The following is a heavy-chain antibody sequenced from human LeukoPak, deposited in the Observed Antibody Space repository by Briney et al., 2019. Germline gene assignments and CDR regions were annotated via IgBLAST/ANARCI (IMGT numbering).Heavy chain of an antibody. CDR2: SSPNTGGT. J-gene: IGHJ4*02. CDR3: ARDRGWGSAFDY. D-gene: IGHD2-21*01. CDR1: GHTFTGYF. Sequence: ASVKVCGKASGHTFTGYFTNWLRQAPGQRLEWMGWSSPNTGGTNYAQTFQGRGLMTRDTSISTAYMELSRLRSDDTAVYYCARDRGWGSAFDYWGQGTLVTVSS. V-gene: IGHV1-2*02.